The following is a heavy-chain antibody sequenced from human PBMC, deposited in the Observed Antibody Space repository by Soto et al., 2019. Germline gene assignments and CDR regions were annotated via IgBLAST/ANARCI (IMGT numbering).Heavy chain of an antibody. CDR1: GYTFTSYD. CDR3: ARARNDYGDVN. V-gene: IGHV1-8*01. J-gene: IGHJ4*02. CDR2: MNPNRGNT. D-gene: IGHD4-17*01. Sequence: QVQLVQSGAEVKKPGASVKVSCKASGYTFTSYDINWVRQATGQGLEWMGGMNPNRGNTGYAQKFQGRVTMTRNTSISTAYMELSSLGAEDSAGYYCARARNDYGDVNWGQGTLVTVSS.